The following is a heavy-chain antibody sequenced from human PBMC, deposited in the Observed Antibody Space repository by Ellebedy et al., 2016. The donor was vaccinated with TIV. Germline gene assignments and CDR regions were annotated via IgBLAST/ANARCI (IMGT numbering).Heavy chain of an antibody. CDR2: ISGSGGST. V-gene: IGHV3-23*01. J-gene: IGHJ4*02. D-gene: IGHD4-17*01. CDR1: GFTFSSYA. CDR3: TTDSMMTTVSAYPVDY. Sequence: PGGSLRLSCAASGFTFSSYAMSWVRQAPGKGLEWVSAISGSGGSTYYADSVKGRFTISRDNSKNTLYLQMNSLRAEDTAVYYCTTDSMMTTVSAYPVDYWGQGTLVTVSS.